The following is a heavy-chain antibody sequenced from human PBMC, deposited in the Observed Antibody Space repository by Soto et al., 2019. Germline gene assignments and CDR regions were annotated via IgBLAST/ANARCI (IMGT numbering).Heavy chain of an antibody. V-gene: IGHV1-24*01. CDR1: GYTLTELS. J-gene: IGHJ4*02. Sequence: ASVKVSCKVSGYTLTELSMHWVRQAPGRGLEWMGGFDPEDGETIYAQKFQGRVTMTEDTSTDTAYMELSSLRSEDTAVYYCATDRPRCSGGSCYSWDYWGQGTLVTVS. D-gene: IGHD2-15*01. CDR3: ATDRPRCSGGSCYSWDY. CDR2: FDPEDGET.